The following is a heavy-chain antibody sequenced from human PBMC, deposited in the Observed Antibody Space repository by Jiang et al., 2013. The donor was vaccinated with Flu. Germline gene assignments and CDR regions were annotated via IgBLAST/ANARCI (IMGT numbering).Heavy chain of an antibody. V-gene: IGHV4-61*01. Sequence: GSGLVKPSETLSLTCTVSGDSVRSGSHYWSWIRQSPGKGLEWIGYIHYSGSTDYNSSLKSRVTISIGTSKNQFSLKLYSVTAADTAVYYCARVRAPEVAANYFDYWGQGTLVAVSS. J-gene: IGHJ4*02. D-gene: IGHD6-13*01. CDR2: IHYSGST. CDR1: GDSVRSGSHY. CDR3: ARVRAPEVAANYFDY.